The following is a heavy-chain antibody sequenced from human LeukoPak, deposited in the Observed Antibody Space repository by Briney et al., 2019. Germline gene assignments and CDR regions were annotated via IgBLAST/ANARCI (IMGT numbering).Heavy chain of an antibody. V-gene: IGHV1-18*01. J-gene: IGHJ4*02. CDR1: GYTFTSYG. CDR3: ARGGIQLWLPYYFDY. Sequence: RASVKVSCKASGYTFTSYGISWVRQAPGQGLEWMGWISAYNGNTNYAQKLQGRVTMTTDTSTSTAYMELRSLRSDDTAVYYCARGGIQLWLPYYFDYWGQGTLVTVSS. CDR2: ISAYNGNT. D-gene: IGHD5-18*01.